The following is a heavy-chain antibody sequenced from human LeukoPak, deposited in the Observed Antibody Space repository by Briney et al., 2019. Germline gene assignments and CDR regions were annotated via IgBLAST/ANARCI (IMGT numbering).Heavy chain of an antibody. CDR3: AGGYCSSTSCYSFDY. V-gene: IGHV4-4*02. D-gene: IGHD2-2*02. CDR1: GGSISSSNW. Sequence: SETLSLTCAVSGGSISSSNWWSWVRQPPGKGLEWIGYIYYSGSTYYNPSLKSRVTISVDTSKNQFSLKLSSVTAADTAVYYCAGGYCSSTSCYSFDYWGQGTLVTVSS. CDR2: IYYSGST. J-gene: IGHJ4*02.